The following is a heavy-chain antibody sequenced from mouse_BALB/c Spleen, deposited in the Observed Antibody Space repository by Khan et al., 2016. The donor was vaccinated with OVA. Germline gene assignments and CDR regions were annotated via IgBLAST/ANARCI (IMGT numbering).Heavy chain of an antibody. D-gene: IGHD2-4*01. Sequence: VQLKQSGPGLVAPSQSLSITCTVSGFSLTSYGVHWVHQPPGKGLEWLVVIWSDGKTTYNSTLKSRLSISKDNSKSQVFLKMNSLQTDDTAMYYCARNTHMMTTVMDYWGQGTSVTVSS. CDR2: IWSDGKT. V-gene: IGHV2-6*02. J-gene: IGHJ4*01. CDR1: GFSLTSYG. CDR3: ARNTHMMTTVMDY.